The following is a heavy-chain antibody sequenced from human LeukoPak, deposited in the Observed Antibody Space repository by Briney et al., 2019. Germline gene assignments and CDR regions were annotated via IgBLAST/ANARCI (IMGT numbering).Heavy chain of an antibody. CDR1: GFTFSDYA. CDR3: ARDPRYSGP. D-gene: IGHD1-26*01. Sequence: GGSLRLSCAASGFTFSDYAMHWVRQAPGKGLERVAVISSDVTSKYFAASVRGRFTISRDNSKNTVYLEMNSLRGEDTAVYYCARDPRYSGPWGQGTLVTVSS. V-gene: IGHV3-30-3*01. CDR2: ISSDVTSK. J-gene: IGHJ4*02.